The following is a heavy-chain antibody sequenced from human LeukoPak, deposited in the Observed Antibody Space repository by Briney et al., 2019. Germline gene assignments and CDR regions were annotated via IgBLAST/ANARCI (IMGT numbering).Heavy chain of an antibody. D-gene: IGHD6-13*01. CDR2: IYTSGST. J-gene: IGHJ6*02. Sequence: SETLSLTCTVSGGSISSYYWSWLRQPAGKGLEWIGRIYTSGSTNYNPSLKSRVTMSVDTSKNQFSLKLSSVTAADTAVYYCARDGYSSSWYDGYGMDVWGQGTTVTVSS. CDR1: GGSISSYY. CDR3: ARDGYSSSWYDGYGMDV. V-gene: IGHV4-4*07.